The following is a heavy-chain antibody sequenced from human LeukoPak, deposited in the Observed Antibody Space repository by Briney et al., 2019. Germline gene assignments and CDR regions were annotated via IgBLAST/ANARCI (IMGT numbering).Heavy chain of an antibody. V-gene: IGHV3-30*18. CDR3: AKGWQLVDY. CDR1: GFTFSSYG. CDR2: TSYDGSNK. D-gene: IGHD1-26*01. J-gene: IGHJ4*02. Sequence: PGRSLRLSCAASGFTFSSYGMHWVRQAPGKGLEWVAVTSYDGSNKCYADSVKGRFTISRDNSKNTLYLQMNSLRAEDTAVYYCAKGWQLVDYWGQGTLVTVSS.